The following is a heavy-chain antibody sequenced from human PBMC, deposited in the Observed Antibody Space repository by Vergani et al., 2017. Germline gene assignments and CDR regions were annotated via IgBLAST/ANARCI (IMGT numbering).Heavy chain of an antibody. J-gene: IGHJ3*02. V-gene: IGHV4-59*11. CDR2: IHYSENT. D-gene: IGHD3-22*01. Sequence: QVQLQESGPGLVKSSETLSLTCSVSFDSIRNLYCNWIRQPPGKGLEWIGSIHYSENTNYNPSLKSRVTISVDRSKNQFSLKLSSVTAADTAVYYCAREEVDYYDSRGGAFDIWGQGTMVTVSS. CDR3: AREEVDYYDSRGGAFDI. CDR1: FDSIRNLY.